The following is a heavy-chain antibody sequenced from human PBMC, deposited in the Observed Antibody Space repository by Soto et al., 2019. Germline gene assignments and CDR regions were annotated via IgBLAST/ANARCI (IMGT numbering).Heavy chain of an antibody. Sequence: EVQLVESGGGLVQPGGSLRLSCVASGFTFSNHWMHWVRQSPGQGLSGVSRVNEVGTITDYADFVEGRFTISRDNAKNTLSLQKNKLNACDTALYYCARPRSKFSRGFDLWGQGTMVTVSS. CDR3: ARPRSKFSRGFDL. D-gene: IGHD2-15*01. V-gene: IGHV3-74*01. J-gene: IGHJ3*01. CDR2: VNEVGTIT. CDR1: GFTFSNHW.